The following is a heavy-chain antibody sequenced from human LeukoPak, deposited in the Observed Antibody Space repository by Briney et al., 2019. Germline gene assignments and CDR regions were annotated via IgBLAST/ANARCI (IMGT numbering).Heavy chain of an antibody. Sequence: SGRSLRLSCTASGFTFGDYAMSWVRQAPGKWLEWVGFIRSKAYGGTTEYAASVKGRFTISRDDSKSIAYLQMNSLKTEDTAVYYCTRRSGSLHFDYWGQGTLVTVSS. CDR3: TRRSGSLHFDY. V-gene: IGHV3-49*04. CDR2: IRSKAYGGTT. D-gene: IGHD3-10*01. J-gene: IGHJ4*02. CDR1: GFTFGDYA.